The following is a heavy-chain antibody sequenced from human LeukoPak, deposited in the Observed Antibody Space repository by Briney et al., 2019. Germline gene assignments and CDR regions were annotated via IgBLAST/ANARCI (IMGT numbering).Heavy chain of an antibody. D-gene: IGHD3-9*01. CDR2: ISAYNGNT. CDR1: GYTFTSYG. J-gene: IGHJ4*02. CDR3: ARAGAYDILTGYSHLGY. Sequence: ASVKVSCKASGYTFTSYGISWVRQAPGQGLEWMGWISAYNGNTNYAQKLQGRVTMTTDTSTSTAYMELRSLRSDDTAVYYCARAGAYDILTGYSHLGYWGQGTLVTVSS. V-gene: IGHV1-18*01.